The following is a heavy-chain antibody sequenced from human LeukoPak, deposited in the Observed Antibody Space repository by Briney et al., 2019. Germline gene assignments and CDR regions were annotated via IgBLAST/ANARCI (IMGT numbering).Heavy chain of an antibody. Sequence: PGGSLRLSCTASGFTLSTYDVSWVRQAPGKGLEWVSSLNGPGSNTYYADSVKGRFTISTDNSKNTLYLQMNSLRAEDTAVYYCAKDNIVGPTRDYFDYWGQGTLVTVSS. CDR1: GFTLSTYD. J-gene: IGHJ4*02. CDR3: AKDNIVGPTRDYFDY. CDR2: LNGPGSNT. D-gene: IGHD1-26*01. V-gene: IGHV3-23*01.